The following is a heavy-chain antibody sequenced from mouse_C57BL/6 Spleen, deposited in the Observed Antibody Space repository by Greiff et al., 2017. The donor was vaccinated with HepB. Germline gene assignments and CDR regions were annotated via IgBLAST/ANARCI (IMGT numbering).Heavy chain of an antibody. D-gene: IGHD1-1*01. V-gene: IGHV1-85*01. CDR2: IYPRDGST. Sequence: QVQLKESGPELVKPGASVKLSCKASGYTFTSYDINWVKQRPGQGLEWIGWIYPRDGSTKYNAKFKGKATLTVDTSSSTAYMELHSLTSEDSAVYFCARGRSSGSSSHWYFDVWGTGTTVTVSS. CDR1: GYTFTSYD. J-gene: IGHJ1*03. CDR3: ARGRSSGSSSHWYFDV.